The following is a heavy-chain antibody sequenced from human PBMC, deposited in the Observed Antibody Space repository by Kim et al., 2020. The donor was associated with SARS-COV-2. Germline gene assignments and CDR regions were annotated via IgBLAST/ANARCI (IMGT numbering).Heavy chain of an antibody. CDR3: ARGVFMGYDYVWGSYLYDAFDI. CDR1: GGTFSSYA. D-gene: IGHD3-16*02. CDR2: IIPIFGTA. Sequence: SVKVSCKASGGTFSSYAISWVRLAPGQGLEWMGGIIPIFGTANYAQKFQGRVTITADESTSTAYMELSSLRSEDTAVYYCARGVFMGYDYVWGSYLYDAFDIWGQGTMVTVSS. J-gene: IGHJ3*02. V-gene: IGHV1-69*13.